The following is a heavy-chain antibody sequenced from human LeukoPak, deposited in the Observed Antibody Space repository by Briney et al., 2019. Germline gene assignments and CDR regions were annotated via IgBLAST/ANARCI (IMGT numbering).Heavy chain of an antibody. CDR2: IRGGAGST. CDR1: AFTFSTYA. J-gene: IGHJ4*02. D-gene: IGHD3-22*01. CDR3: ARHGGMVVIITLAS. Sequence: QTGGSLRPSCEPSAFTFSTYAMSCARLAPGKGLGWLSVIRGGAGSTYYTDSVNGRFTISRDNSKSTLYLQMNNLRAEDAAVYYCARHGGMVVIITLASWGQGTLVTVSS. V-gene: IGHV3-23*01.